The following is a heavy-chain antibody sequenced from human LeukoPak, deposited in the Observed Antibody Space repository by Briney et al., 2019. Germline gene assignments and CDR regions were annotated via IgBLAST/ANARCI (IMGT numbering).Heavy chain of an antibody. CDR3: ARVNPTSSGFYAY. D-gene: IGHD3-22*01. Sequence: PGGSLGLSCAASGFTFSSYEMNWVRQAPGKGLEWVSYISGSSSDTNYADFVKGRFTISRDNAKNSLYLQMNSLRAEDTAVYYCARVNPTSSGFYAYWGQGTPVTVSS. J-gene: IGHJ4*02. CDR2: ISGSSSDT. CDR1: GFTFSSYE. V-gene: IGHV3-48*03.